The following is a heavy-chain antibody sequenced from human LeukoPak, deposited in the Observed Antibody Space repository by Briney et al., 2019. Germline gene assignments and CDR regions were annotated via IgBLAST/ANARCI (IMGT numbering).Heavy chain of an antibody. D-gene: IGHD3-3*01. J-gene: IGHJ4*02. CDR3: ARASITIFGVISPLDY. Sequence: ASVNVSCKASGYTFTGYYMHWVRQAPGQGRECMGWSNPNSWGTHYAQKFQGRVTMTRETSISTAYMELRRLTSDDTAVYYCARASITIFGVISPLDYWGQGTLVTVSS. CDR1: GYTFTGYY. CDR2: SNPNSWGT. V-gene: IGHV1-2*02.